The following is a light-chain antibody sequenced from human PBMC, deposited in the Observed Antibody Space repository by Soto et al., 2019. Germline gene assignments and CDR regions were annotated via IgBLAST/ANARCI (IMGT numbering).Light chain of an antibody. Sequence: EIVLTQSPGTLSLSPWERATLSCRPSQSVTRNSVAWYQQRPGQPPRLLIYGASTRATGIPARYSGSGSGTDFTLTISRLEPEDFAVYYCQQYGSSPRTFGQGTKVDIK. V-gene: IGKV3-20*01. J-gene: IGKJ1*01. CDR2: GAS. CDR3: QQYGSSPRT. CDR1: QSVTRNS.